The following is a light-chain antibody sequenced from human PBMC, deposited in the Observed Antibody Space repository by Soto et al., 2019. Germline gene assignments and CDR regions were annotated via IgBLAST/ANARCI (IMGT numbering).Light chain of an antibody. Sequence: QSALTQPASVSGSPGQSITISCTGTSSDVGGYNYVSWYQQHPGKAPKLMIYKVSNRPSGVSNRFSGSKSGNTASLTISGLQDEDEANYYGSSYTSSSTYVFGTGTKLTVL. CDR3: SSYTSSSTYV. CDR2: KVS. CDR1: SSDVGGYNY. J-gene: IGLJ1*01. V-gene: IGLV2-14*01.